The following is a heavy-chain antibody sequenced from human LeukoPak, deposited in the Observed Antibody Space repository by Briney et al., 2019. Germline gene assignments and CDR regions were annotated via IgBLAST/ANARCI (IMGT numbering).Heavy chain of an antibody. D-gene: IGHD6-19*01. CDR1: GYPISSGYY. J-gene: IGHJ4*02. Sequence: KPSETLSLTCTISGYPISSGYYWGWIRQPPGKGLEWIGSIYHSGSTYYNPSLKSRVTISLDTSENQFSLKLSSVTAADTAVYYCARDLYSSGWGYFDYWGQGTLVTVSS. V-gene: IGHV4-38-2*02. CDR3: ARDLYSSGWGYFDY. CDR2: IYHSGST.